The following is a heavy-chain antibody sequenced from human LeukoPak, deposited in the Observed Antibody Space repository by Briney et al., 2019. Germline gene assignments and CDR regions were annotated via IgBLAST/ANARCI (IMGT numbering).Heavy chain of an antibody. Sequence: SQTLSLTCTVSGGSLSSAHGWSWIRQPPGKGLEWIGYSQNSGCTNCNPSLKSRVTISVDTSKNQFSLKLSSVTAADTAVYYCARDYSGSLDYWGQGTLVTVSS. V-gene: IGHV4-61*01. J-gene: IGHJ4*02. D-gene: IGHD3-10*01. CDR2: SQNSGCT. CDR1: GGSLSSAHG. CDR3: ARDYSGSLDY.